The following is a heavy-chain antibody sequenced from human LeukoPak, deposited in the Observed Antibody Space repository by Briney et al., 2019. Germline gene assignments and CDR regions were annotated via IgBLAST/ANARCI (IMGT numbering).Heavy chain of an antibody. V-gene: IGHV4-59*11. Sequence: PSETLSLTCAVSAASFSSHYWTWIRQSPGKGLEWIGYISYIGSTNYNPSLKSRVTISIDTSRNQFSLKLRSVTAAGTAVYYCARDLVTVTKGFDIWGQGTMVSVSS. J-gene: IGHJ3*02. CDR2: ISYIGST. D-gene: IGHD4-17*01. CDR3: ARDLVTVTKGFDI. CDR1: AASFSSHY.